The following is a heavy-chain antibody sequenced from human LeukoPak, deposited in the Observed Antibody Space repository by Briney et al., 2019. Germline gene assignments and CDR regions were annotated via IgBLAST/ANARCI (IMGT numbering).Heavy chain of an antibody. Sequence: GGSLRLSCAASGFTFCSYAMSWVRQAPGKGLEWVSAISGSGGSTYYADSVKGRFTISRDNSKNTLYLQMNSLRAEDTAVYYCAKSTTKAHYYDSSGYPYWGQGTLVTVSS. J-gene: IGHJ4*02. D-gene: IGHD3-22*01. CDR3: AKSTTKAHYYDSSGYPY. CDR2: ISGSGGST. V-gene: IGHV3-23*01. CDR1: GFTFCSYA.